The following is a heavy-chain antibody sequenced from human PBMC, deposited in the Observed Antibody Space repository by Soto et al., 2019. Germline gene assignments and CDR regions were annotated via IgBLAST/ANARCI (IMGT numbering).Heavy chain of an antibody. J-gene: IGHJ4*02. CDR2: LYSNGAT. D-gene: IGHD1-26*01. CDR1: GFTVSDHF. V-gene: IGHV3-53*01. CDR3: ARDSVGGGLNY. Sequence: EVQLVESGGNLIQPGKSLKLSCVASGFTVSDHFISWVRQAPGKGLEWVSTLYSNGATYYADSVKDRFTIYRDNSKNTVYLQLNSLRVGDTAFYYCARDSVGGGLNYWGRGTLLTVSS.